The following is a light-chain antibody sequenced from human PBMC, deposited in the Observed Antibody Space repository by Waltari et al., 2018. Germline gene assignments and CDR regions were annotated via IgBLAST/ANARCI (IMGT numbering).Light chain of an antibody. CDR3: QQYNDWPPLT. Sequence: EIVMTQSPASLSVSQGERATLSCRASQSVNSDLAWYQQKPGQAPRLLFYGASTRVTGIPARFSGSGSGTEFTLTSSGLQSEDFAVYYCQQYNDWPPLTCGGGTKVEIK. V-gene: IGKV3-15*01. CDR2: GAS. CDR1: QSVNSD. J-gene: IGKJ4*01.